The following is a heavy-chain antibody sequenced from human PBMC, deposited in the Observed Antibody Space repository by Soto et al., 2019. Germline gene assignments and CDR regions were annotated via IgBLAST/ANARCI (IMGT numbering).Heavy chain of an antibody. Sequence: QVQLQESGPGLVKPSQTLSLTCTVSGGSISSGDYYWSWIRQPPGKGLEWIGYIYYSRSTNYNPSLKSRVTISVDTSKNQFSLKLSSVTAADTAVYYCARVGLVPAAEYSFDYWGQGPLVTVSS. CDR1: GGSISSGDYY. CDR3: ARVGLVPAAEYSFDY. CDR2: IYYSRST. V-gene: IGHV4-30-4*01. J-gene: IGHJ4*02. D-gene: IGHD2-2*01.